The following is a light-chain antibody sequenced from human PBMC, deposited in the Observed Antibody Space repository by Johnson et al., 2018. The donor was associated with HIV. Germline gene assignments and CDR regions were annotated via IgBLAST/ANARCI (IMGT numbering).Light chain of an antibody. CDR1: SSNIRNNY. V-gene: IGLV1-51*02. Sequence: QSVLTQPPSVSAAPGQKVTISCSGSSSNIRNNYVSWYQQLPGTAPKLLISENTKRPSGIPDRFSGSKSGTSATLDITGLQTGDEADYYCGTWDSSLSAGVFGTGTKVTVL. CDR3: GTWDSSLSAGV. J-gene: IGLJ1*01. CDR2: ENT.